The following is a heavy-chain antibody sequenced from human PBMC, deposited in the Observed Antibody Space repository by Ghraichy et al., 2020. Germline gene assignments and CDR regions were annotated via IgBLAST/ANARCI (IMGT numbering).Heavy chain of an antibody. V-gene: IGHV1-2*06. CDR2: INPNSGGT. CDR3: ARDEVGDWFDP. CDR1: GYTFTGYY. Sequence: ASVKVSCKASGYTFTGYYMHWVRQAPGQGLEWMGRINPNSGGTNYAQKFQGRVTMTRDTSISTAYMELSRLRSDDTAMYYCARDEVGDWFDPWGQGTLVTVSS. J-gene: IGHJ5*02. D-gene: IGHD3-16*01.